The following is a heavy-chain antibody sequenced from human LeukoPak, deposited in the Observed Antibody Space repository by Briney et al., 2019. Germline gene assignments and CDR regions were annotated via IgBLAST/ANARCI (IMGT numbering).Heavy chain of an antibody. J-gene: IGHJ4*02. V-gene: IGHV3-23*01. D-gene: IGHD6-13*01. Sequence: GGSLRLSCAASGFTFSNYAMNWVRQAPGKGLEWVSAISGSGGSTYYADSVKGRFTISRDNSKNTVYLQMNSLRTEDTAVYYCAKRAIAASYYSDYWGQGTLVTVSS. CDR2: ISGSGGST. CDR3: AKRAIAASYYSDY. CDR1: GFTFSNYA.